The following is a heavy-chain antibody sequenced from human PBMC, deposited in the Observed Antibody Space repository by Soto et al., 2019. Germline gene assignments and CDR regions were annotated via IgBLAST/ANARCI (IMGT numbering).Heavy chain of an antibody. CDR1: GFTFSSYA. J-gene: IGHJ4*01. Sequence: HPGGSLRLSCAASGFTFSSYAMSWVRQAPGKGLEWVSAISGSGGSTYYADSVKGRFTISRDNSKNTLYLQMNSLRAEDTAVYYCAKGYYDSSGYYLGQSYYFDNWGQDTLVTVSS. CDR3: AKGYYDSSGYYLGQSYYFDN. V-gene: IGHV3-23*01. D-gene: IGHD3-22*01. CDR2: ISGSGGST.